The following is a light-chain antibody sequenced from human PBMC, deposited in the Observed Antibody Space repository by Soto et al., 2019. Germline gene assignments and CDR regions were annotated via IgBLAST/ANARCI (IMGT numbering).Light chain of an antibody. CDR1: SSNIGAGYD. CDR3: HSYDSSLSGSV. J-gene: IGLJ3*02. V-gene: IGLV1-40*01. Sequence: VLTQPPSVSGAPGQRVTISCTGSSSNIGAGYDVHWYQQLPGTVPKLLIYGNSNRPSGVPDRFSGSKSGTSASLAITGLQAEDEADYYCHSYDSSLSGSVVGGGTKVTVL. CDR2: GNS.